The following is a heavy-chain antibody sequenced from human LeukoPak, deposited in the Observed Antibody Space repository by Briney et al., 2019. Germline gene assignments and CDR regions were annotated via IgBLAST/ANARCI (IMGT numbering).Heavy chain of an antibody. CDR2: ISSSGTTI. J-gene: IGHJ4*02. Sequence: QAGGSLRLSCAASGFTFSTYSMIWARQAPGKGLEGVSYISSSGTTIYYADAVKGRFTISRDNARHSLYLQMNSLRDDDTAVYYCARVNMVGATHFDYWGQGTLVTVSS. D-gene: IGHD1-26*01. CDR3: ARVNMVGATHFDY. CDR1: GFTFSTYS. V-gene: IGHV3-48*02.